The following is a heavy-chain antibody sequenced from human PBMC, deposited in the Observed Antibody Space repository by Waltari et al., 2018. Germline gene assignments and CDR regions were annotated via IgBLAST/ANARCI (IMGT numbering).Heavy chain of an antibody. CDR2: ISTYNRNT. CDR3: ARVIADGGVDY. D-gene: IGHD6-13*01. V-gene: IGHV1-18*01. Sequence: QVQLVQSGVEVKKPGASVKVSCQASGYSFTTYGISWVRQAPGQGLEWMGWISTYNRNTKYAQMFQGRVTMTTDTSSSTAFMELRSLRSDDTAVYYCARVIADGGVDYWGQGTLVTVSS. J-gene: IGHJ4*02. CDR1: GYSFTTYG.